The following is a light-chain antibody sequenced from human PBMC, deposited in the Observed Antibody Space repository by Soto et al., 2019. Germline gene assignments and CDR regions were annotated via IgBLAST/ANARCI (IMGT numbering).Light chain of an antibody. J-gene: IGLJ1*01. CDR1: SSDVGGYNF. CDR2: DVS. V-gene: IGLV2-14*01. Sequence: QSALTQPASVSGSPEQSITISCTGTSSDVGGYNFVSWYQQHPGKAPKLMIYDVSNRPSGVSTRFSGSKSGNTASLTISGVQAEDEADYYCSSFTSSSTYVFGTGTKVTVL. CDR3: SSFTSSSTYV.